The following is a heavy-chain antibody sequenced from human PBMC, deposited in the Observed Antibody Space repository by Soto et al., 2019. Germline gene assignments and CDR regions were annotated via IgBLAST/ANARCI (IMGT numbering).Heavy chain of an antibody. CDR3: ARGPIVVVPAANFDY. D-gene: IGHD2-2*01. CDR1: GYTFTSYG. CDR2: ISAYNGNT. J-gene: IGHJ4*02. Sequence: ASVKVSCKASGYTFTSYGISWVRQAPGQGLEWMGWISAYNGNTNYAQKLQGRVTMTTDTSTSTAYMELRSLRSDDTAVYYCARGPIVVVPAANFDYWGQGTLVTVSS. V-gene: IGHV1-18*01.